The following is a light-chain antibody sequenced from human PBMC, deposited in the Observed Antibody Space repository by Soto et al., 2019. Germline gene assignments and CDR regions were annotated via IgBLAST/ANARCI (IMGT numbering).Light chain of an antibody. Sequence: EIVLTQSPGTLSFSPGERATLSCRASQSVSTSLAWYQHKPGQAPRLLIYDASKRDTGIPARFSGSGSGTEFTLTISSLQPEDFAVYYCQQRSNWPWAFGQGTKVDIK. V-gene: IGKV3-11*01. CDR2: DAS. J-gene: IGKJ1*01. CDR1: QSVSTS. CDR3: QQRSNWPWA.